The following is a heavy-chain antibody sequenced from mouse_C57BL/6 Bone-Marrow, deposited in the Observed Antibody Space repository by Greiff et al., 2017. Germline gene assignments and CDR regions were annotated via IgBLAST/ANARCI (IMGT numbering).Heavy chain of an antibody. Sequence: QVQLQQSGAELVRPGTSVKMSCKASGYTFTNYWIGWAKQRPGHGLEWIGDIYPGGGYTNYNEKFKGKATLTADKSSSTAYMQFSSLTSEDSAIYYCARSGNWYIDVWGTGTTVTVSS. CDR3: ARSGNWYIDV. V-gene: IGHV1-63*01. CDR2: IYPGGGYT. CDR1: GYTFTNYW. J-gene: IGHJ1*03. D-gene: IGHD1-1*01.